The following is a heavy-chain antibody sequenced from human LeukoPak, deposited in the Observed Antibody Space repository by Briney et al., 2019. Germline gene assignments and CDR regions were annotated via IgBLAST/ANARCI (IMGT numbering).Heavy chain of an antibody. CDR1: GYTFTGYY. V-gene: IGHV1-2*04. Sequence: ASVKVSCKASGYTFTGYYMHWVRQAPGQGLEWMGWINPKSGGPNYAQKFQGWVTMTRDTSISTAYMELSRLRSDDTAVYCCARGARQQLVWWFDPWGQGTLVTVSS. J-gene: IGHJ5*02. D-gene: IGHD6-13*01. CDR2: INPKSGGP. CDR3: ARGARQQLVWWFDP.